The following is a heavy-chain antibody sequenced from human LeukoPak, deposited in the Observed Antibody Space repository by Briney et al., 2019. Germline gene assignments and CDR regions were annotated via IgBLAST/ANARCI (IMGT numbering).Heavy chain of an antibody. Sequence: GGSLRLSCAASGFTFSSYSMNWVRQAPGKGLEWVSSISSSSSYIYYADLVKGRFTISRDNSKNTVYLQMNSLRAEDTAVHYCATYTMAGTASVYWGQGTLVTVSS. CDR1: GFTFSSYS. D-gene: IGHD1/OR15-1a*01. CDR2: ISSSSSYI. J-gene: IGHJ4*02. V-gene: IGHV3-21*06. CDR3: ATYTMAGTASVY.